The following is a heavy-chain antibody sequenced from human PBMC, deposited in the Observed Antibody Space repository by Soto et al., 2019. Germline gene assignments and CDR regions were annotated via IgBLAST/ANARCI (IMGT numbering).Heavy chain of an antibody. CDR1: GGSVSSGSYH. Sequence: QVQLQESGPGLVKPSETLSLTCTVSGGSVSSGSYHWGWILQPPGKGLEWIGYIDHSGSTKCNPSLKRRVTKTVDTSKIQCSLSLASATAADTAVYYCASLSAAWFDPWGQGTLVTVAS. CDR3: ASLSAAWFDP. J-gene: IGHJ5*02. D-gene: IGHD6-19*01. CDR2: IDHSGST. V-gene: IGHV4-61*01.